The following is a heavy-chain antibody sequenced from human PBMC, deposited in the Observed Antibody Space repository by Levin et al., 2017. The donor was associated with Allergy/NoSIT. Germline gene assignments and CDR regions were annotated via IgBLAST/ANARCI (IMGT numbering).Heavy chain of an antibody. V-gene: IGHV3-23*01. CDR2: ISGSGDTT. CDR3: AREAADWHGKVGFGHGVDFDY. Sequence: GGSLRLSCAASGFTSSKFAMSWVRQAPGKGLEWVSAISGSGDTTYYADSVKGRFSISRDNSKNTVFLQMNSLRVEDTALYYCAREAADWHGKVGFGHGVDFDYWGQGTMVTVSS. J-gene: IGHJ4*02. D-gene: IGHD1-1*01. CDR1: GFTSSKFA.